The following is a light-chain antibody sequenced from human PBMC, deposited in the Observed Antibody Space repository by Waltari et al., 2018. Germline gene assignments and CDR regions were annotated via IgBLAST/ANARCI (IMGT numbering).Light chain of an antibody. CDR2: GTS. CDR1: HSTGVY. CDR3: QHYHTDSRRWT. V-gene: IGKV1-5*03. Sequence: DIQLTQSPSTLSASVGDRVTITCRASHSTGVYLAWYQQKPGKAPKLLIYGTSTLESGVPSTFSGSGSGTEFTLTIASLQPDDFATYYGQHYHTDSRRWTFGQGTKVEI. J-gene: IGKJ1*01.